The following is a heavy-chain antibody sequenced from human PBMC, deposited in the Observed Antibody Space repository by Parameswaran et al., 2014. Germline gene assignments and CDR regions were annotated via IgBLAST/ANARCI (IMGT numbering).Heavy chain of an antibody. D-gene: IGHD5-24*01. J-gene: IGHJ3*02. CDR1: ISV. V-gene: IGHV1-18*01. Sequence: ISVARLVRQAPGQGLEWMGWISAYNGNTNYAQKLQGRVTMTTDTSTSTAYMELRSLRSDDTAVYYCARVTVEMATIEGVDIWGQGTMVTVSS. CDR2: ISAYNGNT. CDR3: ARVTVEMATIEGVDI.